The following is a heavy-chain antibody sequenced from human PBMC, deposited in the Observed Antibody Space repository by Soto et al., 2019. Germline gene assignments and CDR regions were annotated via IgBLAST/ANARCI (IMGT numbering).Heavy chain of an antibody. CDR1: GYTFTNFD. V-gene: IGHV1-46*01. J-gene: IGHJ4*02. D-gene: IGHD3-16*01. Sequence: ASVKVSCKASGYTFTNFDMHWVRQAPGQGLEWMGVIHHSGAKPTYAQKFQGRVTMARDTSTSTVYLELSSLTSEDTAVYYCARGGPALGTIGSFDYWGQGTLVTVSS. CDR2: IHHSGAKP. CDR3: ARGGPALGTIGSFDY.